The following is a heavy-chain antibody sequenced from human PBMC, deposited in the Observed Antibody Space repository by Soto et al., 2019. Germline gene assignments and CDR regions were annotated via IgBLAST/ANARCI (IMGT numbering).Heavy chain of an antibody. D-gene: IGHD3-16*01. Sequence: GASVKVSCKTSGYTFTSYGISWVRQAPGQGLEWMAWISAYNGNTNYAQKLQGRVTMTTDTSTSTAYMELRSLRSDDTAVYYCARGGEQYYYSGLDVWGQGTTVTVSS. CDR3: ARGGEQYYYSGLDV. CDR1: GYTFTSYG. CDR2: ISAYNGNT. V-gene: IGHV1-18*04. J-gene: IGHJ6*02.